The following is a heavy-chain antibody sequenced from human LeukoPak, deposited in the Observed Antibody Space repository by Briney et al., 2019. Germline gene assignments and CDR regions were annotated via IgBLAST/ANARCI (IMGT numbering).Heavy chain of an antibody. J-gene: IGHJ4*02. V-gene: IGHV3-74*01. CDR1: GFTFSSYW. D-gene: IGHD3-10*01. Sequence: GGSLRLSCAASGFTFSSYWMHWVRQAPVKGLVWVSRINADGTSTFYADSVKGRFTISRDNAKNTLYPEMNSLRAEDTAVYYCARNYRDYWGQGTLVTVSS. CDR2: INADGTST. CDR3: ARNYRDY.